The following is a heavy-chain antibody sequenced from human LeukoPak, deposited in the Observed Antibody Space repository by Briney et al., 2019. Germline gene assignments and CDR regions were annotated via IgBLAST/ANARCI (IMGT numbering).Heavy chain of an antibody. CDR1: GGSFSGYY. CDR3: ARVDIVATFDY. CDR2: INHSGST. D-gene: IGHD5-12*01. J-gene: IGHJ4*02. V-gene: IGHV4-34*01. Sequence: SETLSLTCAVYGGSFSGYYWSWIRQPPGKGLEWIGEINHSGSTNYNPSLKSRVTISVDKSKNQFSLKLSSVTAADTAVYYCARVDIVATFDYWGQGTLVTVSS.